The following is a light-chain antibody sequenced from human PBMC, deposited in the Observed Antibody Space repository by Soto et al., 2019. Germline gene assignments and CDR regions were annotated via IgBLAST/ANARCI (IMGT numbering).Light chain of an antibody. V-gene: IGKV1-39*01. J-gene: IGKJ5*01. Sequence: DIEMTQSPSSLSASVRDRVTITCRASQNIITFLNWYQQTQGQAPKFLIYAASSLPSGVPSRFSGRGSGTDFTLTITSLQPEDFATYFCQQGYDTPITFGQGTRLEIK. CDR2: AAS. CDR1: QNIITF. CDR3: QQGYDTPIT.